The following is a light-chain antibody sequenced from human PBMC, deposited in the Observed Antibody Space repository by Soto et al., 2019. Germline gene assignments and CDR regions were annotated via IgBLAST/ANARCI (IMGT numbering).Light chain of an antibody. Sequence: EIVLTQSPGTLSLSPGERATLSCRASQSISSNYLAWYQQRPGQAPRLLMYDANNRAAGIPHRFSGRGSGTHFTLTISRLEREDFAVFYCHHYNRSPIFTFGPGTTVEIK. CDR2: DAN. CDR1: QSISSNY. J-gene: IGKJ3*01. CDR3: HHYNRSPIFT. V-gene: IGKV3-20*01.